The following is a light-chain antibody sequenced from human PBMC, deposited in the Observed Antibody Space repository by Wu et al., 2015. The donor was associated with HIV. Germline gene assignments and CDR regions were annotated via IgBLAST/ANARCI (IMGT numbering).Light chain of an antibody. V-gene: IGKV1-13*02. J-gene: IGKJ1*01. CDR2: DAS. Sequence: AIQLTQSPSSLSASVGGRVTITCRASQGISSSLAWYQQKPGKAPKLLIYDASTLRTGVPSRFSGSGSGTDFTLTISSLQPEDFATYYCQKYNTAPWTFGQGTKVEMK. CDR3: QKYNTAPWT. CDR1: QGISSS.